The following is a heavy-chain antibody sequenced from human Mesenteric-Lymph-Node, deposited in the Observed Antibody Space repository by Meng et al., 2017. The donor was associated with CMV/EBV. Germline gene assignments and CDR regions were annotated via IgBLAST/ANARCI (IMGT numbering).Heavy chain of an antibody. Sequence: GGSLRLSCIASEFTFSSYDMNWVRQAPGKGLEWVSSISGSSGFIYYADSVQGRFTISRDNAKNSLYLQMNSLRAEDTAVYYCARDRVMYTSSADFDYWGQGTLVTVSS. J-gene: IGHJ4*02. V-gene: IGHV3-21*01. CDR3: ARDRVMYTSSADFDY. CDR2: ISGSSGFI. CDR1: EFTFSSYD. D-gene: IGHD6-6*01.